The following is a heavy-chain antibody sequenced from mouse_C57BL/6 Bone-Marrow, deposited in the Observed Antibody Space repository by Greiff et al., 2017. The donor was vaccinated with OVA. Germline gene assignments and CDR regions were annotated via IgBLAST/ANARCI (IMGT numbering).Heavy chain of an antibody. CDR1: GFSFNTYA. CDR3: VRVEGYRAWFAY. D-gene: IGHD2-2*01. CDR2: IRSKSNNYAT. J-gene: IGHJ3*01. V-gene: IGHV10-1*01. Sequence: DAGGGLVQAKGSLKLSCAASGFSFNTYAMNWVRQAPGKGLEWVARIRSKSNNYATYYADSVKDRFTISRDDSESMLYLQMNNLKTEDTAMYYCVRVEGYRAWFAYWGQGTLVTVSA.